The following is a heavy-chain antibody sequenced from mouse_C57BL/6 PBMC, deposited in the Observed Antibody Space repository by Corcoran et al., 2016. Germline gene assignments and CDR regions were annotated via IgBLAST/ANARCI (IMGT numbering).Heavy chain of an antibody. CDR1: GYTFTDYY. V-gene: IGHV1-75*01. Sequence: QVQLQQSGPELVKPGASVKISCKASGYTFTDYYINWVKQRPGQGLEWIGWIFPGSGSTYYNEKFKGKATLTVDKSSSTAYMLLSSLTSEDSAVYFCAREEGDYDGENYYAMDYWGQGTSVTVSS. CDR3: AREEGDYDGENYYAMDY. CDR2: IFPGSGST. D-gene: IGHD2-4*01. J-gene: IGHJ4*01.